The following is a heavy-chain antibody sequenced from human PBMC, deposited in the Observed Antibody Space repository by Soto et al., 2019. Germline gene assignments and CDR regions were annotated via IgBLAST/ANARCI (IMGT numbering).Heavy chain of an antibody. J-gene: IGHJ1*01. CDR2: IYYSGST. CDR3: ARDEAYGDYPEYLQH. V-gene: IGHV4-59*01. CDR1: GGSISSYY. D-gene: IGHD4-17*01. Sequence: PSETLSLTCTVSGGSISSYYWSWIRQPPGKGLEWIGYIYYSGSTNYNPSLKSRVNISVDTSKNQFPLKLSSVTAADTAVYYCARDEAYGDYPEYLQHWGQGNLVPVS.